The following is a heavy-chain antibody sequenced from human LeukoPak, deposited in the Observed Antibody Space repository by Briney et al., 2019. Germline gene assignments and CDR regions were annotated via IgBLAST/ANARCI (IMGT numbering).Heavy chain of an antibody. CDR1: GYTFTSYA. Sequence: ASVKVSCKASGYTFTSYAMNWVRQAPGQGLEWMGWINTNTGNPTYAQGFTGRFVFSLDTSVSTAYLQISSLKAEDTAVYYCARVIAEAGNNWFDPWGQGTLVTVSS. CDR2: INTNTGNP. V-gene: IGHV7-4-1*02. J-gene: IGHJ5*02. D-gene: IGHD6-19*01. CDR3: ARVIAEAGNNWFDP.